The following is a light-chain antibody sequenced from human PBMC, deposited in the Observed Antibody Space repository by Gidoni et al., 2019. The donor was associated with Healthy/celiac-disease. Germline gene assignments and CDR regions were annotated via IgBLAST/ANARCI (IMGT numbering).Light chain of an antibody. CDR2: AAS. J-gene: IGKJ1*01. Sequence: DIQMTQSPSSLSASVGDRVTITCRASQSISSYLNWYQQKPGKAPKLLSDAASSLQSGVPSRFSGSGSGTDFTLTISSLQPEDFATYYCQQSYSTLWTFGQGTKVEIK. V-gene: IGKV1-39*01. CDR3: QQSYSTLWT. CDR1: QSISSY.